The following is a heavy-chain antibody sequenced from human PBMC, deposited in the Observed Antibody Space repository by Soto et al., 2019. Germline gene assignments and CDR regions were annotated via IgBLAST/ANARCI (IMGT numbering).Heavy chain of an antibody. CDR2: ISYDGSNK. Sequence: GGSLRLSCAASGLTFSSYAMHWVSKATGKGLEWVAVISYDGSNKYYADSVKGRFTISRDNSKNTLYLQMNSLRAEDTAVYYCARAGVVTYLQYYFDYWGQGTLVTVSS. J-gene: IGHJ4*02. CDR3: ARAGVVTYLQYYFDY. D-gene: IGHD3-3*01. CDR1: GLTFSSYA. V-gene: IGHV3-30-3*01.